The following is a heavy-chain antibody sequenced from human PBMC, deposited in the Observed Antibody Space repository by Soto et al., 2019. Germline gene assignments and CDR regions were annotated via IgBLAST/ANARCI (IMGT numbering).Heavy chain of an antibody. D-gene: IGHD6-13*01. CDR3: ARDGRGYSSSWYLGY. CDR2: ISSSSSTI. J-gene: IGHJ4*02. V-gene: IGHV3-48*01. CDR1: GFTFSSYI. Sequence: GGSLRLSCAAPGFTFSSYIMNWVRQAPGKGLEWVSYISSSSSTIYYADSVKGRFTISRDNAKNSLYLQMNSLRAEDTAVYYCARDGRGYSSSWYLGYWGQGTLVTVSS.